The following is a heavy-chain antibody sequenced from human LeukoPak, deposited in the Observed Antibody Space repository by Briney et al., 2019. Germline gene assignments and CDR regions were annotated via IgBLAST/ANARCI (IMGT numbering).Heavy chain of an antibody. J-gene: IGHJ4*02. CDR1: GFTFSSYW. D-gene: IGHD3-10*01. CDR3: VRDRGWYHFDL. V-gene: IGHV3-7*01. Sequence: GGSLRLSCAASGFTFSSYWMTWIRQTPGKGLEWVAHIKEDATESRSADSVKGRFTISRDNTKNSLFLQLNSLRAEDTAVYYCVRDRGWYHFDLWGQGTLVTVSS. CDR2: IKEDATES.